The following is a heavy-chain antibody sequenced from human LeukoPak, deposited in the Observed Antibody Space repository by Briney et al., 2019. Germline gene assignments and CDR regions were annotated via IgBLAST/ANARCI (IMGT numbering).Heavy chain of an antibody. J-gene: IGHJ5*02. V-gene: IGHV1-2*02. Sequence: ASVKVSCKASGYTFTGYYMHWVRQAPGQGLEWMGWINPNSGGTNYAQKFQGRVTMTRDTSISTAYMELSRLRYDDTAVYYCARDKSRYSDFTSDPWGKGPLVTVSS. CDR2: INPNSGGT. CDR3: ARDKSRYSDFTSDP. D-gene: IGHD3-3*01. CDR1: GYTFTGYY.